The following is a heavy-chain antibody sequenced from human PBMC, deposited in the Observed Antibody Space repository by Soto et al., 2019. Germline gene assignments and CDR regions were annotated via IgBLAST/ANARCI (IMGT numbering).Heavy chain of an antibody. V-gene: IGHV3-23*01. CDR1: GFTFSNFV. CDR2: IGGTSGST. D-gene: IGHD3-10*01. CDR3: AKRRGEGYFDF. Sequence: EVQLLESGGGLLQPGGSLRLSCAASGFTFSNFVMGWVRRAPGKGLEWVSAIGGTSGSTYYADSVKGRFSISRDNSKNTVSLHMNSLRAEDTATYYCAKRRGEGYFDFWGRGTLVTVSS. J-gene: IGHJ2*01.